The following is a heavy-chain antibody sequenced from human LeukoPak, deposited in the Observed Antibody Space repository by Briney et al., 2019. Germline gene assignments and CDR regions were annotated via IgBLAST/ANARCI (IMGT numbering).Heavy chain of an antibody. V-gene: IGHV4-59*08. Sequence: SETLSLTCTVSGGSISSYYWSWIRQPPGKGLEWIGYIYYSGSTNYNPSLKSRVTISVDTSKNQFSLKLSSVTAADTAVYYCARHNPGQLWFDENNWFDPWGQGTLVTVSS. CDR2: IYYSGST. CDR3: ARHNPGQLWFDENNWFDP. CDR1: GGSISSYY. J-gene: IGHJ5*02. D-gene: IGHD5-18*01.